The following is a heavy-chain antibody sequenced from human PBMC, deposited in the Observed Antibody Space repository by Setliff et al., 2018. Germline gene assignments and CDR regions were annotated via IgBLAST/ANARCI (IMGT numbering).Heavy chain of an antibody. CDR2: MNPNSGNT. Sequence: ASVKVSCKASGGTFSSYDINWVRQATGQGLEWMGWMNPNSGNTGYAQKFQGRVTITRNTSISTAYMELSSLRSEDTAVYYCARGLGSYYYYYMDVWGKGTTVTAP. CDR1: GGTFSSYD. CDR3: ARGLGSYYYYYMDV. V-gene: IGHV1-8*03. J-gene: IGHJ6*03. D-gene: IGHD7-27*01.